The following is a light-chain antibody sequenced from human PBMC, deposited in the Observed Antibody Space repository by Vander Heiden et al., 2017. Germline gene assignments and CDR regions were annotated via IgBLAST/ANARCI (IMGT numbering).Light chain of an antibody. CDR3: QSYDSSLSGVV. Sequence: QSVLTQPPSLSGAPGQSVTISRTGSSSNIGAGYDVHWYQQLPGTAPKLLMYGNSNRPSGVPDRFSVSKSGTSASLAITGLQAEDEADYYCQSYDSSLSGVVFGGGTKLTVL. CDR2: GNS. J-gene: IGLJ2*01. V-gene: IGLV1-40*01. CDR1: SSNIGAGYD.